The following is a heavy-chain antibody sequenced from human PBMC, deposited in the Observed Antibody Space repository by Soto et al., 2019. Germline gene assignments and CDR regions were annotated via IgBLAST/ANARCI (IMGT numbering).Heavy chain of an antibody. CDR1: GFTFSSYS. Sequence: EVQLVESGGGLVQPGGSLRLSCAASGFTFSSYSMNWVRQAPGKGLEWVSYISSSSRTIYYADSVKGRFTISRDNAKNSLYLQMNSRRDEDTAVYYCAREIPSRGAGWFDPWGQGTLVTVSS. CDR2: ISSSSRTI. D-gene: IGHD3-10*01. V-gene: IGHV3-48*02. J-gene: IGHJ5*02. CDR3: AREIPSRGAGWFDP.